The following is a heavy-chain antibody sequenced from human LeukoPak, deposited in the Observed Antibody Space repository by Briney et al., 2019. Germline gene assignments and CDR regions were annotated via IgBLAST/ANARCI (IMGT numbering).Heavy chain of an antibody. V-gene: IGHV1-8*01. CDR3: ARGFSDGSGPYYYYGMDV. D-gene: IGHD3-10*01. J-gene: IGHJ6*02. Sequence: ASVTVSCKASGYTFTSYDINWVRQAPGQGLEWMGWMNPNSGNTGYAQKFQGRVTMTRNTSISTAYMELSSLRSEDTAVYYCARGFSDGSGPYYYYGMDVWGQGTTVTVSS. CDR1: GYTFTSYD. CDR2: MNPNSGNT.